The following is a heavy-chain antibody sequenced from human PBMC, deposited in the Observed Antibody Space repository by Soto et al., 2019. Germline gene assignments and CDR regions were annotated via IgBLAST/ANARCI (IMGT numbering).Heavy chain of an antibody. Sequence: PSETLSLTCAVYGGSFSGYYWSWIRQPPGKGLEWIGEINHSGSTNYNPSLKSRVTISVDTSKNQFSLKLSSVTAADTAVYYCARAGSQVLRYFDWLSGGFDPWGQGTLVTVSS. CDR2: INHSGST. J-gene: IGHJ5*02. CDR1: GGSFSGYY. V-gene: IGHV4-34*01. D-gene: IGHD3-9*01. CDR3: ARAGSQVLRYFDWLSGGFDP.